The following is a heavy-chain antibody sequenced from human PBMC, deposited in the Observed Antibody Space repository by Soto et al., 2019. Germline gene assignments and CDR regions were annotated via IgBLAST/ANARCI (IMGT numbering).Heavy chain of an antibody. D-gene: IGHD3-10*01. CDR2: ISYDGSNK. CDR3: AKDHYYYYGSGSYPPGYGMDV. V-gene: IGHV3-30*18. J-gene: IGHJ6*02. CDR1: GFTFSSYG. Sequence: GGSLRLSCAASGFTFSSYGMHWVRQAPGKGLEWVAAISYDGSNKYYADSVKGRFTISRDNSKNTLYLQMNSLRAEDTAVYYCAKDHYYYYGSGSYPPGYGMDVWGQGTTVTVSS.